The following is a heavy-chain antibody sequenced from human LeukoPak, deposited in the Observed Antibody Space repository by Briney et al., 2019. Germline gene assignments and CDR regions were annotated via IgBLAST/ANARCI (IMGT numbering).Heavy chain of an antibody. V-gene: IGHV3-23*01. D-gene: IGHD6-19*01. CDR3: ATQRPRYSSGWYFQYYYYYGMDV. Sequence: PGGSLRLSCAVSGITLSNYGMSWVRQAPGKGLEWVSAISGSGGSTYYADSVKGRFTISRDNSKNTLYLQMNSLRAEDTAVYYCATQRPRYSSGWYFQYYYYYGMDVWGQGTTVTVSS. CDR1: GITLSNYG. CDR2: ISGSGGST. J-gene: IGHJ6*02.